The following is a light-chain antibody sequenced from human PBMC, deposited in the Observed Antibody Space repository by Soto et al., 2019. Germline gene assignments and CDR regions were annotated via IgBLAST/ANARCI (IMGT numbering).Light chain of an antibody. Sequence: QSPLTQPASVSGFLGQSITMSCTGSSSDVGTFNLVSWFQQHPGKAPKLLIFEGTKRPSGVSDRFSGSKSGNTASLTISGLQAEDEADYHCCSYAGTRTSWVFGTGTKVTVL. CDR1: SSDVGTFNL. CDR3: CSYAGTRTSWV. V-gene: IGLV2-23*01. J-gene: IGLJ1*01. CDR2: EGT.